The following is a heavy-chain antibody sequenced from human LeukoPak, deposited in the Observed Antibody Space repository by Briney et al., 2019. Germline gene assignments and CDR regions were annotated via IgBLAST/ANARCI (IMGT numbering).Heavy chain of an antibody. CDR2: INHSGST. CDR3: ARRSSSGWYQNFDY. Sequence: PGGSLRLSCAASGFTVSSNYMSWIRQPPGKGLEWIGEINHSGSTNYNPSLKSRVTISVDTSKNQFSLKLSSVTAADTAVYYCARRSSSGWYQNFDYWGQGTLVTVSS. CDR1: GFTVSSNY. V-gene: IGHV4-34*01. D-gene: IGHD6-19*01. J-gene: IGHJ4*02.